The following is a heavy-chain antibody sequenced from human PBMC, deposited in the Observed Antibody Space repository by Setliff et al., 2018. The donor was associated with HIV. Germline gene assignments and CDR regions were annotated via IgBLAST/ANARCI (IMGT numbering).Heavy chain of an antibody. CDR2: IYYSGST. J-gene: IGHJ5*02. V-gene: IGHV4-59*08. Sequence: TLSLTCTVSGGSISSYYWSWIRQPPGKGLEWIGYIYYSGSTNYNPSLKSRVTISVDTSKSQFSLKLSSLTAADTAVYYCARGRTQWPNYNYFDPWGLGTLVTVSS. D-gene: IGHD6-19*01. CDR3: ARGRTQWPNYNYFDP. CDR1: GGSISSYY.